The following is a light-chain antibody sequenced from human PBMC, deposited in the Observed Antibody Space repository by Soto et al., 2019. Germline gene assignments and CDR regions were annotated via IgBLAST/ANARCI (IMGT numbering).Light chain of an antibody. CDR3: VLYVGSGIWV. CDR2: STN. CDR1: SGSVSTTNY. Sequence: TVVTQEPSFSVSPGGTVTLTCGLNSGSVSTTNYPSWYQQTPGQAPRTLIYSTNTRSSGVPDRFSGSILGNKAALTITGAQADDESDYYCVLYVGSGIWVFCGGTKLTVL. J-gene: IGLJ3*02. V-gene: IGLV8-61*01.